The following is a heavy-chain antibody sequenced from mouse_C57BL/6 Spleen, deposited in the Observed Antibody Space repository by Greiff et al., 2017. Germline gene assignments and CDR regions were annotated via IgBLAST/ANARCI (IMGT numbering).Heavy chain of an antibody. J-gene: IGHJ2*01. Sequence: QVQLKQSGPELVKPGASVKISCKASGYAFSSSWMNWVKQRPGKGLEWIGRIYPGDGDTNYNGKFKGKATLTADKSSSTAYMQLSSLTSEDSAVYFCARRDYTFDYWGQGTTLTVSS. CDR3: ARRDYTFDY. D-gene: IGHD2-12*01. CDR2: IYPGDGDT. V-gene: IGHV1-82*01. CDR1: GYAFSSSW.